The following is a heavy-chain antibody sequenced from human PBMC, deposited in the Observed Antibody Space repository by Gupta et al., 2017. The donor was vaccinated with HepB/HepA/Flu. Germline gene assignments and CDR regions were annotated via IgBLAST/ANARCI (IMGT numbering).Heavy chain of an antibody. CDR3: ARDGGGGGWGYYFDY. Sequence: QVQLVESGGGVVQPGRSLRLSFAAAGFTSRRNSRPWARQGPGKGLEWVELISLNGTKKYYADAGKGRFTISRDNSKNTLYLQMNSLRAEDTAIYYCARDGGGGGWGYYFDYWGQGALVTVSS. J-gene: IGHJ4*02. CDR1: GFTSRRNS. V-gene: IGHV3-30-3*01. D-gene: IGHD6-19*01. CDR2: ISLNGTKK.